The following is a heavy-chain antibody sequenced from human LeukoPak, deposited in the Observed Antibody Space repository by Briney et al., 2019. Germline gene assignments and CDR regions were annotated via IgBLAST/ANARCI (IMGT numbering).Heavy chain of an antibody. CDR3: ARGVKAAGPTWFSRRNWFDP. Sequence: ASVKVSCKASGYTFTSYDINWVRQATGQGLEWMGWMNPNSGNTGYAQKFQGRVTMTRNTSISTAYMELSSLRSEDTAVYYCARGVKAAGPTWFSRRNWFDPWGQGTLVTVSS. CDR1: GYTFTSYD. CDR2: MNPNSGNT. D-gene: IGHD6-13*01. V-gene: IGHV1-8*01. J-gene: IGHJ5*02.